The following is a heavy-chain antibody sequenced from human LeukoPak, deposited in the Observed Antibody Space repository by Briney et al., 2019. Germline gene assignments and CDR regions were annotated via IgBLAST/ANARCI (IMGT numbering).Heavy chain of an antibody. CDR1: GFTFSSYA. V-gene: IGHV3-23*01. J-gene: IGHJ4*02. CDR2: ISGSGGST. Sequence: GGSLRLSCAASGFTFSSYAMSWVRQAPGKGLEWVSAISGSGGSTYYADYVKGRVTISRDNSKNTLYLQMNSLRAEDTAVYYCASHHYYDSSGLDDYFDYWGQGTLVTVSS. CDR3: ASHHYYDSSGLDDYFDY. D-gene: IGHD3-22*01.